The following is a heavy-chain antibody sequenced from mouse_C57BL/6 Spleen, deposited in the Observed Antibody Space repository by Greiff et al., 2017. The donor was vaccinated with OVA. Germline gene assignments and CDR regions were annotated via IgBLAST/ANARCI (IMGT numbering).Heavy chain of an antibody. CDR3: ARQYYDYDGGFDY. CDR1: GFTFSSYA. D-gene: IGHD2-4*01. CDR2: ISDGGRYT. V-gene: IGHV5-4*03. Sequence: EVKVVESGGGLVKPGGSLKLSCAASGFTFSSYAMSWVRQTPEKRLEWVATISDGGRYTYYPDNVKGRFTISRENAKNNLYLQMSHLKSEDTAMYYCARQYYDYDGGFDYWGQGTTRTVSS. J-gene: IGHJ2*01.